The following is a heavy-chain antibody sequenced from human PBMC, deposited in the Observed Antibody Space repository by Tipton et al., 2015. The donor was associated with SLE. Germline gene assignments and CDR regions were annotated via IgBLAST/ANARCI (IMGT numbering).Heavy chain of an antibody. Sequence: SLRLSCAASGFTFSSYGMHWVRQAPGKGLEWVSFIRFDGNNKDFADSVKGRFTISRDDPKNTVFLQMISLRSEDTALYYCARSSDQVASFDVWGQGTTVTVSS. CDR3: ARSSDQVASFDV. V-gene: IGHV3-30*02. CDR2: IRFDGNNK. D-gene: IGHD2-21*01. J-gene: IGHJ3*01. CDR1: GFTFSSYG.